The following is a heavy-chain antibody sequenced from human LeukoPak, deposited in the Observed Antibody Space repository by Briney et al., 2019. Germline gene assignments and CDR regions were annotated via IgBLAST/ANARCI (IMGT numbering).Heavy chain of an antibody. CDR3: VLDHYEDLFDY. CDR2: IIPIFGTA. CDR1: GYTFTGYY. V-gene: IGHV1-69*06. J-gene: IGHJ4*02. Sequence: GASVKVSCKASGYTFTGYYMHWVRQAPGQGLEWMGGIIPIFGTANYAQKFQGRVTITADKSTSTAYMELSSLRSEDTAVYYCVLDHYEDLFDYWGQGTLVTVSS. D-gene: IGHD4-17*01.